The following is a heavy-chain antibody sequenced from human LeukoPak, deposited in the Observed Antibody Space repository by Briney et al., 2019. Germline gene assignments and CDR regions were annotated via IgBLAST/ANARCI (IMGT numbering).Heavy chain of an antibody. CDR3: ARALRFLLAAHFDP. D-gene: IGHD2-15*01. Sequence: GASVKVSCKASGYTFTGYYMHWVRQAPGQGLEWMGGIIPIFGTANYAQKFQGRVTITADESTSTAYMELSSLRSEDTAVYYCARALRFLLAAHFDPWGQGTLVTVSS. J-gene: IGHJ5*02. V-gene: IGHV1-69*13. CDR1: GYTFTGYY. CDR2: IIPIFGTA.